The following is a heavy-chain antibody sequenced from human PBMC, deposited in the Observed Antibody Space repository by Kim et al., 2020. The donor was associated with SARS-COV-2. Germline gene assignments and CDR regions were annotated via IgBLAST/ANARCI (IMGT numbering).Heavy chain of an antibody. CDR3: ARGNDFGYYGSGSYYNRFGDYYYGMDV. D-gene: IGHD3-10*01. V-gene: IGHV3-13*04. Sequence: GGSLRLSCAASGFTFSSYDMHWVRQATGKGLEWVSAIGTAGDTYYPGSVKGRFTISRENAKNSLYLQMNSLRAGDTAVYYCARGNDFGYYGSGSYYNRFGDYYYGMDVWGQGTTVTVSS. CDR2: IGTAGDT. CDR1: GFTFSSYD. J-gene: IGHJ6*02.